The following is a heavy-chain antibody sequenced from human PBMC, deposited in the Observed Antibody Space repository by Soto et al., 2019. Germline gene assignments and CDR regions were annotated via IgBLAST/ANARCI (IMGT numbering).Heavy chain of an antibody. J-gene: IGHJ4*02. CDR2: IYYTGRT. D-gene: IGHD6-19*01. Sequence: SETLSLTCTVSGGSISSSYWSWIRQPPGKGLEWIGYIYYTGRTYYNPSLKSRVTISVDTSKNQFSLKLTSVTAADTAVYYCARMPVAGTSWYYFDYWGQGTLVT. CDR3: ARMPVAGTSWYYFDY. V-gene: IGHV4-59*01. CDR1: GGSISSSY.